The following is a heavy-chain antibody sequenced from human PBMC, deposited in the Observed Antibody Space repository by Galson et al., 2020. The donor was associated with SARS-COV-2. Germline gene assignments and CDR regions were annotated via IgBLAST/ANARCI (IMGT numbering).Heavy chain of an antibody. CDR1: GFTFSSYG. Sequence: GGPLRLSCAASGFTFSSYGMHWVRQAPGKGLEWVAVIWYDGSNKYYADSVKGRFTISRDNSKNTLYLQMNSLRAEDTAVYYCARDPETGISGATVFDYWGQEALVVVSS. J-gene: IGHJ4*02. V-gene: IGHV3-33*01. CDR3: ARDPETGISGATVFDY. D-gene: IGHD1-20*01. CDR2: IWYDGSNK.